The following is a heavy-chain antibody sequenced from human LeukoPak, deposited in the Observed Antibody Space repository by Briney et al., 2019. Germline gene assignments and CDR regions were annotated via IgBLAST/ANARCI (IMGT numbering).Heavy chain of an antibody. J-gene: IGHJ4*02. CDR1: GFTFSSYW. CDR3: ARDTLGEGEDANYAVYYFDY. V-gene: IGHV3-7*01. D-gene: IGHD4/OR15-4a*01. Sequence: GGSLRLSCAASGFTFSSYWMSWVRQAPGKGLEWVANIKQDGNEKYYADSVKGRFTISRDNGKNSLDLQMNSLRADDTAFYYCARDTLGEGEDANYAVYYFDYWGQGTVVTVSS. CDR2: IKQDGNEK.